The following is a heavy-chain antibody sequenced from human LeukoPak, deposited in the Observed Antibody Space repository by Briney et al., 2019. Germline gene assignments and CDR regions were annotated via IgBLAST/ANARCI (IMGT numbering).Heavy chain of an antibody. CDR1: GFTFSSYW. D-gene: IGHD1-1*01. CDR2: INHNGNVN. V-gene: IGHV3-7*01. J-gene: IGHJ4*02. Sequence: GGSLRLSCAASGFTFSSYWMNWARQAPGEGLEWVASINHNGNVNYYVDSVKGRFTISRDNAKNSLYLQMNSLRAEDTAVYYCARVSTEELDYWGQGTLVTVSS. CDR3: ARVSTEELDY.